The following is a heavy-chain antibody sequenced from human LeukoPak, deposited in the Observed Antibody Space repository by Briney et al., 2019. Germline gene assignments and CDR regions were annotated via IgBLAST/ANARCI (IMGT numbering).Heavy chain of an antibody. Sequence: PSETLSLTCTVSGGSISSGDYYWSWIRQPPGKGLEWIGYIYYSGSTYYNPSLKSRVTISVDTSKNQFSLKLSSVTAADTAVYYCARVGDSSGYFSGAFDIWGQGTMVTVSS. D-gene: IGHD3-22*01. CDR2: IYYSGST. CDR3: ARVGDSSGYFSGAFDI. CDR1: GGSISSGDYY. J-gene: IGHJ3*02. V-gene: IGHV4-30-4*01.